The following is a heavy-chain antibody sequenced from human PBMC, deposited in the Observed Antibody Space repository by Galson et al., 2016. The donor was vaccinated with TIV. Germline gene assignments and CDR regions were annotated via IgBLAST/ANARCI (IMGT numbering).Heavy chain of an antibody. J-gene: IGHJ6*03. D-gene: IGHD3-16*01. CDR2: INHFGSA. Sequence: LSLTCAVFGGSLSGSQWSWVRQSPEKGLEWLAEINHFGSANYKPSLKSRLTISIDTSKKQFSLKMTSMTAADSAVYYCARGRWGNSAVAYYYHFDVWGEGTTVTVS. CDR1: GGSLSGSQ. CDR3: ARGRWGNSAVAYYYHFDV. V-gene: IGHV4-34*01.